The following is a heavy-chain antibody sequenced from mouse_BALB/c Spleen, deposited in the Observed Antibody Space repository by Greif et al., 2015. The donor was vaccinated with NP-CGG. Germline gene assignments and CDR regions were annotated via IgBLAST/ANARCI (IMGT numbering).Heavy chain of an antibody. CDR2: IDPANGNT. D-gene: IGHD4-1*01. J-gene: IGHJ2*01. CDR3: ARKLGRGLYFDY. V-gene: IGHV14-3*02. CDR1: GFNIKDTY. Sequence: EVKLVESGAELVKPGASVKLSCTASGFNIKDTYMHWVKQRPEQGLEWIVRIDPANGNTKYDPKFQGKATITADTSSNPAYLQLSSLTSEDTAVYYCARKLGRGLYFDYWGQGTTLTVSS.